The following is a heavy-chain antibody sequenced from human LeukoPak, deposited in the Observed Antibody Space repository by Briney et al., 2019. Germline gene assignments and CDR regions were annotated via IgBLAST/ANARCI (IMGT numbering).Heavy chain of an antibody. CDR3: ARNPYGSGLFDP. CDR1: GYTFTSYD. J-gene: IGHJ5*02. V-gene: IGHV1-8*01. CDR2: MSPNSGNT. D-gene: IGHD6-19*01. Sequence: ASVKVSCKASGYTFTSYDINWVRQATGQGLERMGWMSPNSGNTGYAQKFQGRVTMTRDTSMSTAYMELSSLRSEDTAVYYCARNPYGSGLFDPWGQGTLVTVSS.